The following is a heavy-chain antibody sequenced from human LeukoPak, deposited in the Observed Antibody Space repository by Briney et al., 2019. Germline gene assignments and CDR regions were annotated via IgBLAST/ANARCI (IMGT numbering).Heavy chain of an antibody. Sequence: GGSLRLSCAASGFTFSSYGMHWVRQAPGKGLEWVSYISSSGSTIYYADSVKGRVTISRDNDKNSLYLQMNSLRADDTAIYFCARDGRAVAFDIWGPGTMVTVSS. J-gene: IGHJ3*02. CDR1: GFTFSSYG. D-gene: IGHD6-19*01. CDR2: ISSSGSTI. CDR3: ARDGRAVAFDI. V-gene: IGHV3-48*01.